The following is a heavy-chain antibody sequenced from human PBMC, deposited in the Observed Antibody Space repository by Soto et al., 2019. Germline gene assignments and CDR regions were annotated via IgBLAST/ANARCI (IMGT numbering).Heavy chain of an antibody. Sequence: QVQLQQWGAGLLKPSETLSLTCAVYGGSFSGYYWSWIRQPPGKGLEWIGEINHSGSTNYNPSLKIRVTVSVDTSKNQFSLRLSSVTAADTAVYYCARGDCSGGSCYSRLHAFDIWGQGTMVTVSS. CDR2: INHSGST. CDR3: ARGDCSGGSCYSRLHAFDI. CDR1: GGSFSGYY. D-gene: IGHD2-15*01. J-gene: IGHJ3*02. V-gene: IGHV4-34*01.